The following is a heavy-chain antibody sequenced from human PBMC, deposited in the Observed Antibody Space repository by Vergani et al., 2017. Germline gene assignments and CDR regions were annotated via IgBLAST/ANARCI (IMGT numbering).Heavy chain of an antibody. CDR1: GFTFSSYA. J-gene: IGHJ5*02. D-gene: IGHD3-10*01. CDR3: ASINYYDWFDP. CDR2: ISYDGSNK. V-gene: IGHV3-30-3*01. Sequence: QVQLVESGGGVVQPGRSLRLSCAASGFTFSSYAMHWVRQAPGKGLEWVAVISYDGSNKYYADSVKGRFTISRDNSKNTLYLQMNSLRAEDTAVYYCASINYYDWFDPWGQGTLVTVSS.